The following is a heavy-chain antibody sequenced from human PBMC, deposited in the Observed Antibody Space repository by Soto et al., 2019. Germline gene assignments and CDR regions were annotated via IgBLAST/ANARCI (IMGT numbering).Heavy chain of an antibody. V-gene: IGHV4-34*01. CDR1: GGSFSGYY. J-gene: IGHJ4*02. D-gene: IGHD3-10*01. CDR2: INHSGST. CDR3: ARETGEFPKHYFDY. Sequence: SETLSLTCAVYGGSFSGYYWSWIRQPPGKGLEWIGEINHSGSTNYNPSIKSRVTISVDTSKNQFSLKLSSVTAADTAVYYCARETGEFPKHYFDYWGQGTLVTVSS.